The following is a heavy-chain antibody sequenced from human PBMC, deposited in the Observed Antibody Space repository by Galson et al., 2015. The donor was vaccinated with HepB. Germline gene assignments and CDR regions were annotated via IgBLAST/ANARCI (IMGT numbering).Heavy chain of an antibody. Sequence: SLRLSCAVSGLRFHTYGLQWVRQAPGKGLEWVAGVSSDGSKEHYGDSVRGRFTISRDNSKNTASLQMNSLRREDTAAYYCAIVRYCDVGHCYIYDVDVWGQGTTVTVSS. J-gene: IGHJ6*02. CDR3: AIVRYCDVGHCYIYDVDV. CDR1: GLRFHTYG. D-gene: IGHD2-21*01. CDR2: VSSDGSKE. V-gene: IGHV3-30*03.